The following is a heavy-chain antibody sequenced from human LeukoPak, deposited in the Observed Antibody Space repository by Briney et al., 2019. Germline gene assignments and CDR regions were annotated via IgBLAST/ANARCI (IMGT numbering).Heavy chain of an antibody. CDR1: GFTFSSYA. D-gene: IGHD6-13*01. J-gene: IGHJ4*02. CDR2: ISGSGGST. V-gene: IGHV3-23*01. CDR3: AKGQYSSSSTGPDY. Sequence: PGGSLRLSCAASGFTFSSYAMSWVRQAPGKGLEWVSAISGSGGSTYYADSVKGRFTISRDNSKNTLYLQMNSLRAEDTAVYYCAKGQYSSSSTGPDYWGQGTLVTVSS.